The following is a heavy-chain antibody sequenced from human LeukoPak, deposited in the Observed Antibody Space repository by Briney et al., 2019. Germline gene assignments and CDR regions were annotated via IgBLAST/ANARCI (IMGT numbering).Heavy chain of an antibody. CDR1: GGTFSSCA. CDR3: ARDPVLRFFEWLLHRRGDYYYGMDV. V-gene: IGHV1-69*04. Sequence: SVKVSCKASGGTFSSCAISWVRQAPGQGLEWMGRLIPIFGIANYAQKFQGRVTITADKSTSTAYMELSSLRSEDTAVYYCARDPVLRFFEWLLHRRGDYYYGMDVWGQATTVTVSS. CDR2: LIPIFGIA. J-gene: IGHJ6*02. D-gene: IGHD3-3*01.